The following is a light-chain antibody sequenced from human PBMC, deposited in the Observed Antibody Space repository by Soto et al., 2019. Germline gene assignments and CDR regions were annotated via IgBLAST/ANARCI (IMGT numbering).Light chain of an antibody. CDR1: QHISNF. CDR3: QQYDSLPLYT. CDR2: DAS. J-gene: IGKJ2*01. Sequence: DIQMTQSPSSLSASVGDRVNITCQASQHISNFLNWYQQKPGKAPKLLIYDASHLETGVPSRFSGSGFGTDFTFTISSLQPEDISTYFCQQYDSLPLYTFGQGTKLEI. V-gene: IGKV1-33*01.